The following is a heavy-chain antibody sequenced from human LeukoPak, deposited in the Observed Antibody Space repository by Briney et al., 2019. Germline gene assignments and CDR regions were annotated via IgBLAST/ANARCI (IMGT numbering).Heavy chain of an antibody. CDR1: GGTFSSYA. D-gene: IGHD3-9*01. CDR2: IIPIFGTA. V-gene: IGHV1-69*13. Sequence: SVKVSCKASGGTFSSYAISWVRQAPGQGLEWMGGIIPIFGTANSAQKFQGRVTITADESTSTAYMELSSLRSEDTAVYYCAIPNYDILTGPDLYYFDYWGQGTLVTVSS. CDR3: AIPNYDILTGPDLYYFDY. J-gene: IGHJ4*02.